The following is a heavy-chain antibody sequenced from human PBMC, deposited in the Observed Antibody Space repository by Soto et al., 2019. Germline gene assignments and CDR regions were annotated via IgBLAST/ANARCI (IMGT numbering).Heavy chain of an antibody. CDR2: IIPRFGTR. V-gene: IGHV1-69*01. D-gene: IGHD3-3*02. CDR1: GGTFSRYT. Sequence: QVQLVQSGAEVKTPGSSVRVSCKASGGTFSRYTLNWVRQAPGQGLEWMGGIIPRFGTRNYATTLQDRVTIIADESTKTAYMELNSLRSEDTAVYYWARGGGIYIRGLSELDQWGQGTLVTVSS. CDR3: ARGGGIYIRGLSELDQ. J-gene: IGHJ4*02.